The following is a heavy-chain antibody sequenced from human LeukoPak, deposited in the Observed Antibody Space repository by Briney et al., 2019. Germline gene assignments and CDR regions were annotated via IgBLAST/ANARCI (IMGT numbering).Heavy chain of an antibody. V-gene: IGHV3-30-3*01. J-gene: IGHJ2*01. CDR1: GFTFSSYA. CDR3: VKPHGTSGNAKWYFEV. CDR2: ISYDGSNK. D-gene: IGHD5-12*01. Sequence: PGRSLRLSCAASGFTFSSYAMHWVRQAPGKGLEWVAVISYDGSNKYYADSVKGRFTISRDNSKNTLYLQMNSLRAEDTAVYYCVKPHGTSGNAKWYFEVWGRGTLVSVSA.